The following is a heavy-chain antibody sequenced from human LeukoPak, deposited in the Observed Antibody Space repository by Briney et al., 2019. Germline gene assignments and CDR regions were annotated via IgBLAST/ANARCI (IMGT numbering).Heavy chain of an antibody. J-gene: IGHJ4*02. Sequence: GASVKVSCKASGYTFTGYYMHWVRQAPGQGLEGMGWINPNSGDANYAQKFQGRVTMTRDTSISTAYMELSRLRSDYTAVYYCARVRYRLAETYIDYWGQGTLVTVSS. D-gene: IGHD3-16*01. CDR2: INPNSGDA. V-gene: IGHV1-2*02. CDR3: ARVRYRLAETYIDY. CDR1: GYTFTGYY.